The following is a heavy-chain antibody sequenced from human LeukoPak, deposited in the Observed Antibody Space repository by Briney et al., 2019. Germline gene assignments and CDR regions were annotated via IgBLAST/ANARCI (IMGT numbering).Heavy chain of an antibody. CDR1: GDSVSSNSAA. CDR3: ARVKCSSTSCALDDWFDP. Sequence: SQTLSLTCAISGDSVSSNSAAWNWIRQSPSRGLEWLGRTYYRSKWYNDYAVSVKSRITINPDTSKNQLSLQLNSVTPEDTAVYYCARVKCSSTSCALDDWFDPWGQGTLVTVSS. V-gene: IGHV6-1*01. J-gene: IGHJ5*02. D-gene: IGHD2-2*01. CDR2: TYYRSKWYN.